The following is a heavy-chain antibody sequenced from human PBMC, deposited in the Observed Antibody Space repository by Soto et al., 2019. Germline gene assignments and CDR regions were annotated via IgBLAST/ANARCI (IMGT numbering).Heavy chain of an antibody. CDR1: VYTFTNYW. D-gene: IGHD6-19*01. J-gene: IGHJ6*02. V-gene: IGHV5-51*01. CDR2: ICPGDSDT. Sequence: PGESLKISCKGSVYTFTNYWVAWVRQLPGKGLEWMGIICPGDSDTKYSPSFRGQVTISADKSISTAYLQWSSLKASDTAMYYCARPREAGKNYYGVDVWGQGTTVTVSS. CDR3: ARPREAGKNYYGVDV.